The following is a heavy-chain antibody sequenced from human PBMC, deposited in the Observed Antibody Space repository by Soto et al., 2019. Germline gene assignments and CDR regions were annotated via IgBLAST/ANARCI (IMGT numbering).Heavy chain of an antibody. Sequence: ASVKVSCKASGYTFTNYYIYWVRQAPGQGLEWMGIINSGGGSTSYAQKFQGRVTMTRDTSTSTVYMELSSLRSEDTAVYYCARDLAGFTTVLYFYGMVVWG. CDR3: ARDLAGFTTVLYFYGMVV. CDR1: GYTFTNYY. D-gene: IGHD4-4*01. V-gene: IGHV1-46*01. J-gene: IGHJ6*02. CDR2: INSGGGST.